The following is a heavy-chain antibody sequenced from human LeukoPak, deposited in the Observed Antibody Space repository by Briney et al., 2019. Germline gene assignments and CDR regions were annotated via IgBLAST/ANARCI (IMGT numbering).Heavy chain of an antibody. CDR1: GFSFSSYS. CDR2: ISGSGSTI. Sequence: GGSLRLSCAASGFSFSSYSLHWVRQAPGKGLEWLSYISGSGSTIYYADSVKGRFTISRDNAKNSLYLQMNSLRAEDTAVYYCARGPMRRWGGWFDPWGQGTLVTVSS. D-gene: IGHD3-22*01. V-gene: IGHV3-48*04. J-gene: IGHJ5*02. CDR3: ARGPMRRWGGWFDP.